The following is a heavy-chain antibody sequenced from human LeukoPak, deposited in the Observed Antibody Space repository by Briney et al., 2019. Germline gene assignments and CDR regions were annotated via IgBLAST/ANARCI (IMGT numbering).Heavy chain of an antibody. CDR3: ARDRRVGARDAFDI. J-gene: IGHJ3*02. CDR2: ISAYNGNT. D-gene: IGHD1-26*01. CDR1: GYTFTSYG. V-gene: IGHV1-18*01. Sequence: ASVKVSCKASGYTFTSYGISWVRQAPGQGLEWMGWISAYNGNTNYAQKLQGRDTMTTDTSTSTAYMELRSLRSDDTAVYYCARDRRVGARDAFDIWGQGTMVTVSS.